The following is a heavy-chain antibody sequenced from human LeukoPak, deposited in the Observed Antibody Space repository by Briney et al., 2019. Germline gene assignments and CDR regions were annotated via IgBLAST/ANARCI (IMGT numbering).Heavy chain of an antibody. CDR1: GFSVSSNY. V-gene: IGHV3-53*01. CDR2: IYSGGST. J-gene: IGHJ2*01. CDR3: ARVGGNRPWYFDL. D-gene: IGHD4-23*01. Sequence: GGSLRPSCAASGFSVSSNYMSWVRQAPGKGLKWVSVIYSGGSTYYAGSVKGRFTISRDNSKNTLYLQMNSLRAEDTAVYYCARVGGNRPWYFDLWGRGTLVTVSS.